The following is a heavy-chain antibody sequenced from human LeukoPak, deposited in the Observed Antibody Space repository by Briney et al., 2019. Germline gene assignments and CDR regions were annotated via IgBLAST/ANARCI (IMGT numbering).Heavy chain of an antibody. Sequence: ASVKVSCKASGYTFTGYYMHWVRQAPEQGLEWMGWINPNSGGTNYAQRFQGRVTMTGDTSISTAYMELNRLRSDDTAVYYCARSDSEGATNGYYWGQGTLVTVSS. CDR1: GYTFTGYY. V-gene: IGHV1-2*02. CDR2: INPNSGGT. CDR3: ARSDSEGATNGYY. J-gene: IGHJ4*02. D-gene: IGHD1-26*01.